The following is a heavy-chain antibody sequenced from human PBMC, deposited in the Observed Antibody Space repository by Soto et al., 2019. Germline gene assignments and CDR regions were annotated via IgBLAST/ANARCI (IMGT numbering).Heavy chain of an antibody. CDR3: ARIGYCTNGVCSLFDY. D-gene: IGHD2-8*01. V-gene: IGHV3-11*01. Sequence: GGSLRLSCAASGFTFSDYYMSWIRQAPGKGLEWVSYISSSGSTIYYADSVKGRFTISRDNAKNSLYLQMNSLRAEDTAVYYCARIGYCTNGVCSLFDYWGQGTLVTVSS. J-gene: IGHJ4*02. CDR2: ISSSGSTI. CDR1: GFTFSDYY.